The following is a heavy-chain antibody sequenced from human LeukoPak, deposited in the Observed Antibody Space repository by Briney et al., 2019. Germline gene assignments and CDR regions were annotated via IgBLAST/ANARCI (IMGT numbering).Heavy chain of an antibody. CDR1: GGSISGYY. CDR3: ARHLTFGFGSGDAFDI. V-gene: IGHV4-4*07. Sequence: SETLSLTCTVSGGSISGYYWGWIRQPAGKGPQWIGRIYSSGYTYYNPSLKSRVTMSVDTPKNHFSLMVTSVTAADTAVYYCARHLTFGFGSGDAFDIWGQGVMVIVSS. CDR2: IYSSGYT. J-gene: IGHJ3*02. D-gene: IGHD6-19*01.